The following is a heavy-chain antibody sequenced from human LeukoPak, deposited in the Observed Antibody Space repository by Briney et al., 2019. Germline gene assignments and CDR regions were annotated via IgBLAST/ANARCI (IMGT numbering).Heavy chain of an antibody. D-gene: IGHD4-17*01. CDR1: GFTVSSNY. J-gene: IGHJ4*02. CDR3: ARDASYGDYAFDY. V-gene: IGHV3-53*01. CDR2: IYIGGSS. Sequence: GGSLRLSCAPSGFTVSSNYMSWVRQAPGKGLEWGSVIYIGGSSYYADSVKGRFTISRDNSKNTLYLQMNSLRAEDTAVYYCARDASYGDYAFDYWGQGTLVTVSS.